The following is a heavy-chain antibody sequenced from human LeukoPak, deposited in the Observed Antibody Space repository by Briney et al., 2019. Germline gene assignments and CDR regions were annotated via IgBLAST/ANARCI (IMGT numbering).Heavy chain of an antibody. CDR1: GSTFTGYY. V-gene: IGHV1-2*02. CDR3: TRAKRVILDY. J-gene: IGHJ4*02. Sequence: GSSVKVSCSSSGSTFTGYYIHWVRQAPGPGLEWMGWIKPNSGATLYAQKFQGRVTMTRDTSINTAYMELSSLRSDDTAVYYCTRAKRVILDYWGQGTLVTVSS. CDR2: IKPNSGAT. D-gene: IGHD2-15*01.